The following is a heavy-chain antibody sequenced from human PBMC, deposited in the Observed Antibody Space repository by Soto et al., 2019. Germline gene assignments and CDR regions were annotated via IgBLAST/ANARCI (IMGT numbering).Heavy chain of an antibody. CDR1: GFTFSNYE. J-gene: IGHJ5*02. D-gene: IGHD6-19*01. CDR2: ISSSGSTI. V-gene: IGHV3-48*03. CDR3: ARNRSGFFDP. Sequence: GGSLRLSCAASGFTFSNYEMNWVRQAPGKGLEWVSYISSSGSTIYYADSVKGRFTISRDNAKNSLYLQMNSLRAEDTAVYYCARNRSGFFDPWGQGTLVTVSS.